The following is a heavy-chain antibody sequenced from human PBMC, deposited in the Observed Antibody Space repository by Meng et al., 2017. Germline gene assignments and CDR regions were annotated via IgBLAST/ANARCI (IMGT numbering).Heavy chain of an antibody. CDR3: ARVLRDGYNLGY. D-gene: IGHD5-24*01. CDR1: GGTFSSYA. J-gene: IGHJ4*02. V-gene: IGHV1-69*01. Sequence: QVQLVPSGAEVKKPGSSGKVSCKASGGTFSSYAISWVRQAPGQGLEWMGGIIPIFGTANYAQKFQGRVTITADESTSTAYMELSSLRSEDTAVYYCARVLRDGYNLGYWGQGTLVTVSS. CDR2: IIPIFGTA.